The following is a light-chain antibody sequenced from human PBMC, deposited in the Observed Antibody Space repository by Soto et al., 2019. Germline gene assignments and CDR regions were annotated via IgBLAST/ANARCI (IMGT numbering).Light chain of an antibody. V-gene: IGKV3-20*01. CDR3: QHYGDSRK. Sequence: EIVLTQSPGTLSLSPGERATLSCRASQSVSSSYLAWYQQKPGQAPRLLIYGASGRATGIPDRFGGSGSGTDFTLTISRLEPEDFAVYYCQHYGDSRKFGQGTKVDIK. CDR1: QSVSSSY. CDR2: GAS. J-gene: IGKJ1*01.